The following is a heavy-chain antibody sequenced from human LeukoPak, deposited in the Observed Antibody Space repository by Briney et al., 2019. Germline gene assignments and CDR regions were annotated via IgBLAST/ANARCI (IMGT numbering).Heavy chain of an antibody. D-gene: IGHD6-13*01. Sequence: ASVKVTCKASGYTFTSYDINWVRQATGQGLEWMGWMNPNSGNTGYAQKFQGRVTMTRNTSISTAYMELSSLRSEDTAVYYCARGVRAAADPFDYWGQGTLVTVSS. V-gene: IGHV1-8*01. CDR2: MNPNSGNT. CDR3: ARGVRAAADPFDY. CDR1: GYTFTSYD. J-gene: IGHJ4*02.